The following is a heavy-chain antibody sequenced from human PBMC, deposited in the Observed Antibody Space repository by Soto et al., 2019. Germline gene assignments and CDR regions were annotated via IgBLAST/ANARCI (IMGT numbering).Heavy chain of an antibody. V-gene: IGHV2-5*02. CDR1: GFSLSTSGMG. Sequence: QITLKESGPALVKPTQTFTLACTFSGFSLSTSGMGVGWIRQPPGKALEWLALIYWDDDKRYSPSLKSRLTITKDTYKNQVVLTITNMDPVDTATYYCAHYSSTSSFDYWGQGTLVTVSS. J-gene: IGHJ4*02. D-gene: IGHD6-13*01. CDR2: IYWDDDK. CDR3: AHYSSTSSFDY.